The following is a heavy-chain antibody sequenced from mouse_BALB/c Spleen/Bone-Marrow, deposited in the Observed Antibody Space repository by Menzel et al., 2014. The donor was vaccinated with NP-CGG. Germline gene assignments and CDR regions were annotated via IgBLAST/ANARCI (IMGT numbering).Heavy chain of an antibody. V-gene: IGHV5-15*02. CDR3: ARAGYDGYPWYFDV. CDR2: ISNLAYSI. CDR1: GFTFSDYG. J-gene: IGHJ1*01. D-gene: IGHD2-3*01. Sequence: EVKVVESGGGLVQPGGSRKLSCAASGFTFSDYGMAWVRQAPGKGPEWVAFISNLAYSIYYADTVTGRFTISRENAKNTLYLEISSLRSEDSAMYYCARAGYDGYPWYFDVWGAGTTVTVSP.